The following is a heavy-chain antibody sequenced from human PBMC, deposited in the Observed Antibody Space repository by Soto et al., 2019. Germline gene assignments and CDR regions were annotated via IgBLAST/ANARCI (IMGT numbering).Heavy chain of an antibody. J-gene: IGHJ6*02. CDR2: IIPVFGTT. Sequence: QVQLVQSGAEVKMPGSSVKVSCRASRGTFNNYAISWVRQAPGQGLEWMGGIIPVFGTTNYAQKFQGRVTITADESTSTAYMELSSLRSKDTAVYYCAREKQLAAHGMDFWGQGTTVTVSS. CDR3: AREKQLAAHGMDF. D-gene: IGHD6-13*01. CDR1: RGTFNNYA. V-gene: IGHV1-69*01.